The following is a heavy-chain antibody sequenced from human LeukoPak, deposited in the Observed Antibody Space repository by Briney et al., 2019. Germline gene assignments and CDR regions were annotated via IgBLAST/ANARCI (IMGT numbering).Heavy chain of an antibody. J-gene: IGHJ4*02. D-gene: IGHD6-19*01. CDR1: GGSISSYY. CDR3: ARHYSGWVFDY. CDR2: IYYSGST. V-gene: IGHV4-59*08. Sequence: SETLSLTCAVSGGSISSYYWSWIRQPPGKGLEWIGYIYYSGSTNYNPSLKSRVTISVDTSKNQFSLKLSSVTAADTAVYYCARHYSGWVFDYWGQGTLVTVSS.